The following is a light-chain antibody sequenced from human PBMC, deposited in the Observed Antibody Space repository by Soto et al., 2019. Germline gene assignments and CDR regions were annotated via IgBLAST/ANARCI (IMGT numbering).Light chain of an antibody. CDR3: QQYTNWPPAT. Sequence: EIVITQAPPTVCVCTGENATLSCRASQSVSSNLAWYQQKPGQAPRLLIYGASTRATGIPARFSGSWSGTEFTLTISRLQSEDFAVYYCQQYTNWPPATFGGGTKVDIK. V-gene: IGKV3-15*01. CDR2: GAS. J-gene: IGKJ4*01. CDR1: QSVSSN.